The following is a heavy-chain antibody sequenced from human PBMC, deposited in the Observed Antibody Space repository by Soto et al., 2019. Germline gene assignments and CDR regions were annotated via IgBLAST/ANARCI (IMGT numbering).Heavy chain of an antibody. J-gene: IGHJ4*02. V-gene: IGHV3-23*01. D-gene: IGHD1-1*01. CDR1: GFTFSSYA. CDR3: AKDGELEPYYFDY. CDR2: ISGSGGST. Sequence: SGGSLILSCAASGFTFSSYAMSWVRQAPGKGLEWVSAISGSGGSTYYADSVKGRFTISRDNSKNTLYLQMNSLRAEDTAVYYCAKDGELEPYYFDYWGQGTLVTVSS.